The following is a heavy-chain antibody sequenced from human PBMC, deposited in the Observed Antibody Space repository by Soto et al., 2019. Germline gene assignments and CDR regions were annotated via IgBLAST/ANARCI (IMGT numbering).Heavy chain of an antibody. CDR3: ASGASRWYPYFFDS. CDR1: EGTFNSYA. V-gene: IGHV1-69*01. D-gene: IGHD6-13*01. Sequence: QAQVVQSGAEVRKPGSSVKLSCKASEGTFNSYAIAWVRQAPGQGLEWMGGVIPYYNTLNYAQKFQDRVTITADDSTNTVYMELSSLRSDDTAVYFCASGASRWYPYFFDSWAQGTLVTVSS. CDR2: VIPYYNTL. J-gene: IGHJ4*02.